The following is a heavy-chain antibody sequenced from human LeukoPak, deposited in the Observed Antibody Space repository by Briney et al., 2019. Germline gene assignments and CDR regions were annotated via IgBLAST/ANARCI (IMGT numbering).Heavy chain of an antibody. Sequence: ASVKVSCRASGGTFSSYAISWVRQAPGQGLEWMGWINPNSGGTNYAQKFQGRVTMTRDTSISTAYMELSRLRSDDTAVYYCARDPNDYDILTGYYFNYYMDVWGKGTTVTISS. J-gene: IGHJ6*03. CDR2: INPNSGGT. CDR1: GGTFSSYA. V-gene: IGHV1-2*02. CDR3: ARDPNDYDILTGYYFNYYMDV. D-gene: IGHD3-9*01.